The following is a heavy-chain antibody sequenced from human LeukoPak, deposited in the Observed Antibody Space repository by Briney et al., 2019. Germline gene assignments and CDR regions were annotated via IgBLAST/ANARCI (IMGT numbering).Heavy chain of an antibody. Sequence: PSETLSFTCDVAGGSMGRYYWSWIRQPPGKGLEWIAYISSSGGTNYNPSLKSRVTISIDASKNQFSLTLNSVTAADTAVYYCARHLVIAATAFDSWGQGTLVTVSS. J-gene: IGHJ4*02. CDR1: GGSMGRYY. D-gene: IGHD2-15*01. V-gene: IGHV4-59*08. CDR2: ISSSGGT. CDR3: ARHLVIAATAFDS.